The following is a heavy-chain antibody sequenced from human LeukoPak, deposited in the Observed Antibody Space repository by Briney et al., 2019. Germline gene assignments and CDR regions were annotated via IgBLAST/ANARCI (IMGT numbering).Heavy chain of an antibody. D-gene: IGHD2-2*01. CDR2: ISSSSSYI. CDR3: ARGETGYCSSPSCYALDY. CDR1: GFTFSSYS. J-gene: IGHJ4*02. V-gene: IGHV3-21*01. Sequence: PGGSLRLSCAASGFTFSSYSMNWVRQAPGKGLEWVSSISSSSSYIYYADSVKGRFTISRDNAENSLYLQMNSLRAEDTAVYYCARGETGYCSSPSCYALDYWGQGTLVTVSS.